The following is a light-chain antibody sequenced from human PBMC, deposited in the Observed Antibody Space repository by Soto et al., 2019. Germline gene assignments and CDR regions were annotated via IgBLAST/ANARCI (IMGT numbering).Light chain of an antibody. CDR3: QQYAYSPLT. CDR1: QTVGKNY. J-gene: IGKJ4*01. Sequence: EIVLTQSPGTLSLSPGERATLSCRASQTVGKNYLAWYQQKPGQAPRLLVYDASTRATGVPDRFSGSGPGTGFTLTISRLEPEDFAVYYCQQYAYSPLTFGGGTKVDIK. CDR2: DAS. V-gene: IGKV3-20*01.